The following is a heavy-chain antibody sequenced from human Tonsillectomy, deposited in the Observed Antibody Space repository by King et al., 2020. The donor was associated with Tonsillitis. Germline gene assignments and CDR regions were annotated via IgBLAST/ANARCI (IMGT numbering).Heavy chain of an antibody. Sequence: VQLVESGGGLVKPGGSLRLSCAASGFTFSSYSMNWVRQAPGKGLEWVSSISSSGGYIYYADSVKGRFTISQDNAKSSLFLQMNSLRTEDTAVYYCASSIAVIRGATYYYMDVWGKGTTVTVSS. CDR3: ASSIAVIRGATYYYMDV. CDR1: GFTFSSYS. J-gene: IGHJ6*03. CDR2: ISSSGGYI. V-gene: IGHV3-21*01. D-gene: IGHD1-26*01.